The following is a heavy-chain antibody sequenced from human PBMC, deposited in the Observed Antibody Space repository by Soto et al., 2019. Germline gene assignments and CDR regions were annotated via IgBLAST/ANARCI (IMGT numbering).Heavy chain of an antibody. V-gene: IGHV3-33*01. Sequence: QVQLVESGGGVVQPGRSLRLSCAASGITFSSYGMHWVRQAPGKGLEWVAIIWFDGSKEHYADSVKGRFTISRDNSRNTLSLQMNSLRAEDTAVYXXAXXXXXXXXXXXXXWGQGTLVTVSS. J-gene: IGHJ4*02. CDR1: GITFSSYG. CDR3: AXXXXXXXXXXXXX. CDR2: IWFDGSKE.